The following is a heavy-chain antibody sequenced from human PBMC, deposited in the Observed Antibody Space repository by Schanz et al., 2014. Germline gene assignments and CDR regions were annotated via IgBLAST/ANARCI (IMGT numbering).Heavy chain of an antibody. Sequence: EVQLVESGGGLVQPGGSLRLSCSASGFTSSIYAMHWVRQAPGKGLEYVSAISHDGYSTYYADSVKGRFTISRDNSKNSLYLQMNSLRAEDTAVYHCVSSGSYSSYAVRGQGTLVTVSS. J-gene: IGHJ1*01. CDR2: ISHDGYST. CDR3: VSSGSYSSYAV. V-gene: IGHV3-64D*08. CDR1: GFTSSIYA. D-gene: IGHD3-10*01.